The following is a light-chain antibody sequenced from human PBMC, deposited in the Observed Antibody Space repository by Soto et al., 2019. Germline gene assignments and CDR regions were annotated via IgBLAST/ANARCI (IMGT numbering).Light chain of an antibody. CDR2: GAS. Sequence: DIVLTQSPGPLSLSPGERAALSCRASQSVSSSYLAWYQQEPDQAPRLLIDGASNRATGIPDRFSGSGSGTDFTLTISRLEPEDFAVYYCQQYDNSPLTFGGGTKVDIK. J-gene: IGKJ4*01. V-gene: IGKV3-20*01. CDR1: QSVSSSY. CDR3: QQYDNSPLT.